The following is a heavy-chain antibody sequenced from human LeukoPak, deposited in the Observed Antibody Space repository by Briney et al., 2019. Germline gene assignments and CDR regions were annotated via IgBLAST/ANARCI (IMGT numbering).Heavy chain of an antibody. D-gene: IGHD3-3*01. V-gene: IGHV3-21*01. Sequence: PGGSLRLSCAASGFTFSSYSMNWVRQAPGKGLEWVSSISSSSSYIYYAHSVEGRFTISRDNSKNTLYLQMDSLRAEDTAVYYCARDRAWNYFDYWGQGTLVTVSS. CDR3: ARDRAWNYFDY. CDR1: GFTFSSYS. J-gene: IGHJ4*02. CDR2: ISSSSSYI.